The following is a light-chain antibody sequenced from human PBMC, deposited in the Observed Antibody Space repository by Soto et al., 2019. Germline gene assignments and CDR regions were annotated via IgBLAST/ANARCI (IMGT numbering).Light chain of an antibody. Sequence: DIQMTQSPSTLSGSVGDRVTITCRASQTISSWLAWYQQKPGKAPKLLIYKASTLKSGVPSRFSGSGSGTECTLTISSLQPDDFATYYCQHYNSYSEAFGQGNKVELK. CDR1: QTISSW. CDR2: KAS. J-gene: IGKJ1*01. CDR3: QHYNSYSEA. V-gene: IGKV1-5*03.